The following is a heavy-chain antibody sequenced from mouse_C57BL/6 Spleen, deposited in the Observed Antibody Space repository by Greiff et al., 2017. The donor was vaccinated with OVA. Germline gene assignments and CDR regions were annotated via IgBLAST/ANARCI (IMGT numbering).Heavy chain of an antibody. CDR3: ARFSYYGSSYYFDY. D-gene: IGHD1-1*01. CDR2: IDPSDSYT. J-gene: IGHJ2*01. CDR1: GYTFTSYW. Sequence: VQLQQPGAELVMPGASVKLSCKASGYTFTSYWMHWVKQRPGQGLEWIGEIDPSDSYTNYNQKFKGKSTLTVDKSSSTAYMQLSSLTSEDSAVYYCARFSYYGSSYYFDYWGQGTTLTVSS. V-gene: IGHV1-69*01.